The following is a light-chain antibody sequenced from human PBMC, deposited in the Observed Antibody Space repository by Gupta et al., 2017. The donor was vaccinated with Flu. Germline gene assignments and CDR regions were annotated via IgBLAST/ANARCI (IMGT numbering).Light chain of an antibody. CDR1: SSDVGGYNY. V-gene: IGLV2-8*01. J-gene: IGLJ1*01. CDR3: SSYAGSNNVV. CDR2: EVS. Sequence: QSALTQPPSASGSPGQSVTISCTGTSSDVGGYNYVSWYQQHPGKAPKLMIYEVSKRPSGVPDRVSGSKSGNTDSLTVSGLQAEDEADYYCSSYAGSNNVVCGTGTKVTVL.